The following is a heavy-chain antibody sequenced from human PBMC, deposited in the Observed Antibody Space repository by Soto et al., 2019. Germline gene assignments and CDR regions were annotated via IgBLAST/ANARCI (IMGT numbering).Heavy chain of an antibody. J-gene: IGHJ4*02. CDR3: AKDILAIFGVVTTFDY. Sequence: GGSLRLSCAASGFTFDDYAMHWVRQAPGKGLEWVSGISWNSGSIGYADSVKGRFTISRDNAKNSLYLQMNSLRAEDTALYYCAKDILAIFGVVTTFDYWGQGTLVTVSS. V-gene: IGHV3-9*01. D-gene: IGHD3-3*01. CDR1: GFTFDDYA. CDR2: ISWNSGSI.